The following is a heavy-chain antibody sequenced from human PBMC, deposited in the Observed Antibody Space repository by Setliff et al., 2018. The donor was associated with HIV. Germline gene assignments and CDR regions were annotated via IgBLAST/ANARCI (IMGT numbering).Heavy chain of an antibody. Sequence: ASVKVSCKASGYTYSSYGITWVRQAPGQGLEWVGWISAYNGKTKYAQKFQGRVTMTTDTSTSTAYMDLRSLRSDDTAVYYCARDNYYDTSGAIAYWGQGTLVTVSS. V-gene: IGHV1-18*01. D-gene: IGHD3-22*01. J-gene: IGHJ4*02. CDR1: GYTYSSYG. CDR3: ARDNYYDTSGAIAY. CDR2: ISAYNGKT.